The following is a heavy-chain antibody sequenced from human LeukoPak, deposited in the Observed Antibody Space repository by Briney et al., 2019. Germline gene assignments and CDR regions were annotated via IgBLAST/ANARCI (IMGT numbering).Heavy chain of an antibody. CDR1: GGSISSYY. V-gene: IGHV4-59*01. D-gene: IGHD4-17*01. CDR3: AREKNYGDSYYFDY. J-gene: IGHJ4*02. CDR2: IYYSGST. Sequence: SETLSLTCTVSGGSISSYYWSWIRHPPRKGLEWIGYIYYSGSTNYNPSLKSRVTISVDTSKNQFSLKLSSVTAADTAVYYCAREKNYGDSYYFDYWGQGTLVTVSS.